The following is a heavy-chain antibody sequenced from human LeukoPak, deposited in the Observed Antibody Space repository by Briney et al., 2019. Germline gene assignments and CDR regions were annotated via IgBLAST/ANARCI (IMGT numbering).Heavy chain of an antibody. J-gene: IGHJ4*02. V-gene: IGHV4-39*01. Sequence: SETLSLTCTVYGGSISSSSYYWGWIRQPPGKGLEWIGSIYYSGSTYYNPSLKSRVTISVDTSKNQFSLKLSSVTAADTAVYCCASTRTMTSLGLDYWGQGTLVTVSS. CDR2: IYYSGST. CDR3: ASTRTMTSLGLDY. D-gene: IGHD3-22*01. CDR1: GGSISSSSYY.